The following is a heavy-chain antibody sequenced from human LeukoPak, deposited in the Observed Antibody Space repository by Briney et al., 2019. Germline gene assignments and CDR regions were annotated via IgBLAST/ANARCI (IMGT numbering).Heavy chain of an antibody. V-gene: IGHV4-59*12. Sequence: SETLSLTCTVSGGSISSYYWSWIRQPPGKGLEWIGYIYYSGSTNYNPSLKSRVTISVDTSKNQFSLKLSSVTAADTAVYYCASTQIVVVVAATPLVYNWFDPWGQGTLVTVSS. D-gene: IGHD2-15*01. J-gene: IGHJ5*02. CDR3: ASTQIVVVVAATPLVYNWFDP. CDR1: GGSISSYY. CDR2: IYYSGST.